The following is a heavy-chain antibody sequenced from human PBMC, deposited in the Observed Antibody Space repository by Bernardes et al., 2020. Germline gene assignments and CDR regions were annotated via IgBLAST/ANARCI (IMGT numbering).Heavy chain of an antibody. CDR1: GFTFSSYA. D-gene: IGHD6-19*01. J-gene: IGHJ5*02. CDR2: ISGSGGST. CDR3: AKPQPGIAVAGTGWFDP. V-gene: IGHV3-23*01. Sequence: GGSLSLTCAASGFTFSSYAMSWVRQAPGKGLEWVSAISGSGGSTYYADSVKGRFTISRDNSKNTLYLQMNSLRAEDTAVYYCAKPQPGIAVAGTGWFDPWGQGTLVTVSS.